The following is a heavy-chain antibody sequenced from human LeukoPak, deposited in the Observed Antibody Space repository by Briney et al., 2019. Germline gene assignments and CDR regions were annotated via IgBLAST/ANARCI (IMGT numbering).Heavy chain of an antibody. CDR2: IYYSGST. CDR3: ASMRTAMAENDY. V-gene: IGHV4-59*01. D-gene: IGHD5-18*01. Sequence: SETLCLTCTVSGGSISSYYWSWIRQPPGKGLEWIGYIYYSGSTNYNPSLKSRVTISVDTSKNQFSLKLSSVTAADTAVYYCASMRTAMAENDYWGQGTLVTVSS. CDR1: GGSISSYY. J-gene: IGHJ4*01.